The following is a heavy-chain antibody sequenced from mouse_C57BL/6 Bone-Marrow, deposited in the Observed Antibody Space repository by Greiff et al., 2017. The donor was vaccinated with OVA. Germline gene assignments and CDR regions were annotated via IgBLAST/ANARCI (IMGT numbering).Heavy chain of an antibody. V-gene: IGHV1-69*01. CDR2: IDPSDSYT. CDR1: GYTFTSYW. CDR3: ARTTAQAGFAY. D-gene: IGHD3-2*02. J-gene: IGHJ3*01. Sequence: QVQLQQPGAELVMPGASVKLSCKASGYTFTSYWMHWVKQRPGQGLEWIGEIDPSDSYTNYNQKFKGKSTLTVDKSSSTAYMQLSSLTSEDSAVYYCARTTAQAGFAYWGQGTLVTVSA.